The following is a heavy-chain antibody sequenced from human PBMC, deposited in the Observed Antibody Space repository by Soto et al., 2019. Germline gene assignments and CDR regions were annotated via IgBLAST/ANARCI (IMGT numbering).Heavy chain of an antibody. CDR3: ARVGVGSYHLAF. CDR2: IKPDGRTT. J-gene: IGHJ4*02. D-gene: IGHD3-10*01. V-gene: IGHV3-74*01. CDR1: GFAFSSYW. Sequence: EVQLVESGGGSVQPGGSLRLSCAASGFAFSSYWMRWVRQAPGKGLVWVSRIKPDGRTTSYADSVRDRFTISRDNAHDTHYLHMNGLRTEDTAVYYCARVGVGSYHLAFWGQGPQVAVSS.